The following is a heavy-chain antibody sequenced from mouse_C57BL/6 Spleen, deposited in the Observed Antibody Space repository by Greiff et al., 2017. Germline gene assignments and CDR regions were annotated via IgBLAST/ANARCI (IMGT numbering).Heavy chain of an antibody. CDR3: ARRNYYGSSFDFDY. V-gene: IGHV1-18*01. CDR2: INPNNGGT. D-gene: IGHD1-1*01. Sequence: EVQLQQSGPELVKPGASVKIPCKASGYTFTDYTMDWVKQSHGKSLEWIGDINPNNGGTIYNQKFKGKATLTVDKSSSTAYMELRSLTSEDTAVYDCARRNYYGSSFDFDYWGQGTTLTVSS. CDR1: GYTFTDYT. J-gene: IGHJ2*01.